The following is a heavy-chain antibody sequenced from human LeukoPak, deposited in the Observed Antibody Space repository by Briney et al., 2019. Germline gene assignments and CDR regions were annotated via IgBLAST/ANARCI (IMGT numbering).Heavy chain of an antibody. J-gene: IGHJ4*02. Sequence: QTGGSLRLSCEASGYTFDDYAMHWVRQAPGKGLEWVSGISWNSGSIGYADSVKGRFSISGDNGKNSLYLQMDSLTTEDTALYYCAKGHTYGLGESYLDFWGQGTLVSVSS. CDR1: GYTFDDYA. CDR2: ISWNSGSI. V-gene: IGHV3-9*01. D-gene: IGHD5-18*01. CDR3: AKGHTYGLGESYLDF.